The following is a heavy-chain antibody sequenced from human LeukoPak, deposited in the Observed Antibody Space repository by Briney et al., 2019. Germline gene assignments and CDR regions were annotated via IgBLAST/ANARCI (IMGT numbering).Heavy chain of an antibody. CDR3: ARGGQSAYYFDY. CDR1: GYTFTSYD. J-gene: IGHJ4*02. CDR2: MNPNSGNT. Sequence: ASVKVSCKASGYTFTSYDINWVRRATGQGLEWMGWMNPNSGNTGYAQKFQGRVTMTRNTSISTAYMELSSLRSEDTAVYYCARGGQSAYYFDYWGQGTLVTVSS. V-gene: IGHV1-8*01.